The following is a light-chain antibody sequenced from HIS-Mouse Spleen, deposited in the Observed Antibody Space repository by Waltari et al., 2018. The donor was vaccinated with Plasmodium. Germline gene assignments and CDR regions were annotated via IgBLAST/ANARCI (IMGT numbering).Light chain of an antibody. V-gene: IGKV3-11*01. CDR3: QQYNNCSFT. J-gene: IGKJ3*01. Sequence: DIVLTQSPASLSVSPGDRVTLTCRASPSISSYLAWYQQKPGQAPRLLIYDASTRFTGIPARFSGSGSGTDFTLTISSLQPEDFAAYYCQQYNNCSFTFGPGTKVDIK. CDR2: DAS. CDR1: PSISSY.